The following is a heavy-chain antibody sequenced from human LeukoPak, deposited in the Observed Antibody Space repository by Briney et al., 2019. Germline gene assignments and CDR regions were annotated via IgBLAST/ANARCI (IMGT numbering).Heavy chain of an antibody. CDR2: ISAYNGNT. J-gene: IGHJ4*02. D-gene: IGHD3-10*01. Sequence: ASVKVSCKASGYTFTSYGISWVRQAPGQGLERMGWISAYNGNTNYAQKLQGRVTMTTDTSTSTAYMELRSLRSDDTAVYYCARANGLLWFGELYNFDYWGQGTLVTVSS. CDR3: ARANGLLWFGELYNFDY. V-gene: IGHV1-18*01. CDR1: GYTFTSYG.